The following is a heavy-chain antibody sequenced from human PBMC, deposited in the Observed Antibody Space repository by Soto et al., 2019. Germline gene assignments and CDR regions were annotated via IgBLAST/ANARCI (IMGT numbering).Heavy chain of an antibody. V-gene: IGHV4-30-4*01. CDR2: IYDSGST. J-gene: IGHJ2*01. CDR1: GGSISGGVGGLYY. CDR3: AREVIPLTTDWYFDL. D-gene: IGHD4-17*01. Sequence: QLQLRESGPGLVKPSETLSLTCTVSGGSISGGVGGLYYWSWIRQPPGKGLEWIGYIYDSGSTYSHPSLKTRVTISVDTSKTQFALRLSSVTAADTAVYYCAREVIPLTTDWYFDLWGRGTLVTVSS.